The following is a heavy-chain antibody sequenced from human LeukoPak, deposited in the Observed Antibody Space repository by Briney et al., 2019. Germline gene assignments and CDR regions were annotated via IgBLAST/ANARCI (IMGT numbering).Heavy chain of an antibody. CDR3: ARGGRGSGWYVGYSQNYFDY. Sequence: GASVKVSCKASGYTFTGYYMHWVRQATGQGLEWMGWMNPNSGNTGYAQKFQGRVTMTRNTSISTAYMELSSLRSEDTAVYYCARGGRGSGWYVGYSQNYFDYWGQGTLVTVSS. CDR1: GYTFTGYY. CDR2: MNPNSGNT. J-gene: IGHJ4*02. D-gene: IGHD6-19*01. V-gene: IGHV1-8*02.